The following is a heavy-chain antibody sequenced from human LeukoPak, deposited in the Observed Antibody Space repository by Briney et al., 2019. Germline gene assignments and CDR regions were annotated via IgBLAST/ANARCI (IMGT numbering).Heavy chain of an antibody. D-gene: IGHD3-22*01. CDR3: ARGANYYDSSGYSATFDY. J-gene: IGHJ4*02. CDR1: GGSFSGYY. V-gene: IGHV4-34*01. Sequence: SETLSLTCAVYGGSFSGYYWSWIRQPPGKGLEWIGEISHSGSTNHNPSLESRVTISVDTSKNQFSLRLSSVTAADTAVYYCARGANYYDSSGYSATFDYWGQGTLVTVSS. CDR2: ISHSGST.